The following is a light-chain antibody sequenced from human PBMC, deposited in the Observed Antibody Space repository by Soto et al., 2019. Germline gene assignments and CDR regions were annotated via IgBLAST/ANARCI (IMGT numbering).Light chain of an antibody. CDR3: QQAASFPIT. CDR2: TVS. Sequence: IQMTQSPSSVSASVGDRVTITCRASQGIGSWLAWYQQKPGKAPNLLIYTVSSLQSGVQSRFSGSGSGTDFTLTIRNLQPEDFATYYCQQAASFPITFGQGARLEIK. J-gene: IGKJ5*01. CDR1: QGIGSW. V-gene: IGKV1-12*01.